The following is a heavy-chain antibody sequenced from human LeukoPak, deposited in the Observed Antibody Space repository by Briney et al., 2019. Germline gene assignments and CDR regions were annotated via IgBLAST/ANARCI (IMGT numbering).Heavy chain of an antibody. V-gene: IGHV4-39*01. CDR1: GGSISSSSYY. D-gene: IGHD3-16*01. CDR2: IYYSGST. Sequence: SETLSLTCTVSGGSISSSSYYWGWIRQPPGKGLEWIASIYYSGSTYYNPSLKSRVTTFVDTSKNQLSLKLSSVTAADTAVYYCVRGNYEYVWGGIGYWGQGTLVTVSS. CDR3: VRGNYEYVWGGIGY. J-gene: IGHJ4*02.